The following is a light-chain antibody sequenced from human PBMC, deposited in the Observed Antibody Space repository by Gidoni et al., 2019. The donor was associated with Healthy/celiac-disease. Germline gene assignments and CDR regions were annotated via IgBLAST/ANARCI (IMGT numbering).Light chain of an antibody. CDR1: SSHIGNNY. Sequence: QSVLTQPPSVSAAPAQKVTISCSGSSSHIGNNYVSWYQQLPATAPKLLIYDNNKRPAASPDRFFGSTSGTSATLGITGLQTGDEADYYCGTWDSSLSAWVFGGGTKLTVL. CDR3: GTWDSSLSAWV. J-gene: IGLJ3*02. CDR2: DNN. V-gene: IGLV1-51*01.